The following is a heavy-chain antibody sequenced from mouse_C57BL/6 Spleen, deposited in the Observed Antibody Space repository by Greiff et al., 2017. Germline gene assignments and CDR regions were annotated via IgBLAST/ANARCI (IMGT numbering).Heavy chain of an antibody. D-gene: IGHD2-4*01. CDR2: INPGSGGT. Sequence: VQLVESGAELVRPGTSVKVSCKASGYAFTNYLIEWVKQRPGQGLEWIGVINPGSGGTNYNEKFKGKATLTADKSSSTAYMQLSSLTSEDSAVYFCARKAYDYVSAMDYWGQGTSVTVSS. CDR1: GYAFTNYL. V-gene: IGHV1-54*01. CDR3: ARKAYDYVSAMDY. J-gene: IGHJ4*01.